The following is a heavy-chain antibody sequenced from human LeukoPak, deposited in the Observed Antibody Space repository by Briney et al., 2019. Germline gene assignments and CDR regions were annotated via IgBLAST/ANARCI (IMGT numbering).Heavy chain of an antibody. CDR1: GGTFNSYA. CDR2: IIPILGIA. CDR3: AIPYDSSGYNLDY. V-gene: IGHV1-69*04. Sequence: VASVKVSCKASGGTFNSYAISWVRQAPGQGLEWMGRIIPILGIANYAQKFQGRVTITADKSTSTAYMELSSLRSEDTAVYYCAIPYDSSGYNLDYWGQGTLVTVSS. D-gene: IGHD3-22*01. J-gene: IGHJ4*02.